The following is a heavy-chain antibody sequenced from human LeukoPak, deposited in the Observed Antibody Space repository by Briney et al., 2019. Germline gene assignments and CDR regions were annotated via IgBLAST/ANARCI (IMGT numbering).Heavy chain of an antibody. CDR1: GYTFTGYY. CDR2: INPSGGST. CDR3: ARDLSGSYYLLKRGYFDY. J-gene: IGHJ4*02. D-gene: IGHD1-26*01. Sequence: ASVKVSCKASGYTFTGYYMHWVRQAPGQGLEWMGIINPSGGSTSYAQKFQGRVTMTRDMSTSTVYMELSSLRSEDTAVYYCARDLSGSYYLLKRGYFDYWGQGTLVTVSS. V-gene: IGHV1-46*01.